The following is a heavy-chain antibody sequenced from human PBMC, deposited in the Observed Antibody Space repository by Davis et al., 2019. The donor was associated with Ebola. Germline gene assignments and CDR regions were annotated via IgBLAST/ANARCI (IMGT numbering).Heavy chain of an antibody. J-gene: IGHJ4*02. V-gene: IGHV3-53*01. CDR3: AKSVTVTTLGYFDY. D-gene: IGHD4-17*01. CDR2: IYRDGRM. CDR1: GFTVSDKY. Sequence: GESLKISCAASGFTVSDKYMSWVRQAPGKGLEWVSVIYRDGRMYHADSVKGRFTISRDNSKNTLYLQMNSLRAEDTAVYYCAKSVTVTTLGYFDYWGQGTLVTVSS.